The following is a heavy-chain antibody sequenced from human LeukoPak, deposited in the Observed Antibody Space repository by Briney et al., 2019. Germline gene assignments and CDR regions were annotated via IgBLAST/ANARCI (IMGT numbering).Heavy chain of an antibody. CDR3: AKEGRGGFDI. CDR1: GFTFSRSG. Sequence: PGGSLRLSCAASGFTFSRSGVHWVRQAPGKGLEWVTFIGYDGSKIYYADSVKGRFTISRDNSKNTLYLQMNSLRPEDTAVYYCAKEGRGGFDIWGQGTMVTVSS. J-gene: IGHJ3*02. D-gene: IGHD2-15*01. CDR2: IGYDGSKI. V-gene: IGHV3-30*02.